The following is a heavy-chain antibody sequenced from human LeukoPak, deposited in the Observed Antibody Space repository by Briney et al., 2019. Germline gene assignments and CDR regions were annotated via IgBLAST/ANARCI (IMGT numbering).Heavy chain of an antibody. D-gene: IGHD6-13*01. CDR2: IYYSGST. V-gene: IGHV4-59*08. CDR1: GGSISSYY. Sequence: SETLSLTCTVSGGSISSYYWSWIRQPPGKGLEWIGYIYYSGSTNYNPSLKSRVTISVDTSKNQFSLKLSSVTAADTAVYYCARLEQQLVSYVWGQGTLVTVSS. J-gene: IGHJ4*02. CDR3: ARLEQQLVSYV.